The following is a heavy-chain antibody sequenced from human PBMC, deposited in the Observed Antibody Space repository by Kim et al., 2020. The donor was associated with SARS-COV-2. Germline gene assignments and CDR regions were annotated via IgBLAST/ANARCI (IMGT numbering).Heavy chain of an antibody. Sequence: GESLKISCKGSGYSFTSYWISWVRQMPGKGLEWMGRIDPSDSYTNYSPSFQGHVTISADKSISTAYLQWSSLKASDTAMYYCARQGGIAAAGTGYYYYGMDVWGQGTTVTVSS. V-gene: IGHV5-10-1*01. CDR3: ARQGGIAAAGTGYYYYGMDV. J-gene: IGHJ6*02. CDR1: GYSFTSYW. CDR2: IDPSDSYT. D-gene: IGHD6-13*01.